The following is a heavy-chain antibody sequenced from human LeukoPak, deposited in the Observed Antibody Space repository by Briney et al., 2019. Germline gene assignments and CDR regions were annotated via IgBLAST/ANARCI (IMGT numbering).Heavy chain of an antibody. D-gene: IGHD3-22*01. V-gene: IGHV1-2*02. J-gene: IGHJ4*02. CDR3: ARVSYYDSSGYYAVDY. CDR1: GYTFTGYY. Sequence: ASVKVSCKASGYTFTGYYMHWVRQAPGQGLEWMGWINPNSGGTNYAQKFQGRVTMTRDTSISTAYMELSRLRSDDTAVYYCARVSYYDSSGYYAVDYWGQGTLVTVSS. CDR2: INPNSGGT.